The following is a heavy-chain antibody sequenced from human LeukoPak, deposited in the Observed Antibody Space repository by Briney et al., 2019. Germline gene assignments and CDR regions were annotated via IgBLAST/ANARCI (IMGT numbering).Heavy chain of an antibody. D-gene: IGHD3-22*01. J-gene: IGHJ4*02. CDR3: ARDPGYYHDSSGYPADY. CDR1: GYTFTSYG. Sequence: ASVKVSCKASGYTFTSYGISWVRQAPGQGLEWMGWISAYNGNTNYAQKLQGRVTMTTDTSTSTAYMELRSLRSDDTAVYYCARDPGYYHDSSGYPADYWGQGTLVTVSS. CDR2: ISAYNGNT. V-gene: IGHV1-18*01.